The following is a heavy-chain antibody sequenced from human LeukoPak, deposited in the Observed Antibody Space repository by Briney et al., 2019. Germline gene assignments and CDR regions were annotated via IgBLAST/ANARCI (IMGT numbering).Heavy chain of an antibody. CDR2: ITWNGGSA. D-gene: IGHD4-11*01. V-gene: IGHV3-20*04. CDR1: GFNFDDYG. J-gene: IGHJ1*01. CDR3: ARDGSTTVTTDY. Sequence: PGGPLRLSCAASGFNFDDYGMSWLRQAPGKGLEWVSGITWNGGSAVHADSVKGRFAISRDNAKNSLYLQMSSLRAEDTALYYCARDGSTTVTTDYWGQGTLVTVSS.